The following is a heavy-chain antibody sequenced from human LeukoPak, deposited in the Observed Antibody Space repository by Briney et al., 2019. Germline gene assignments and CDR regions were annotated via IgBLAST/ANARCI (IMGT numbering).Heavy chain of an antibody. V-gene: IGHV4-39*07. D-gene: IGHD6-13*01. J-gene: IGHJ5*02. Sequence: PSETLSLTCTVSGGSINSGDYYWAWIRQPPGKGLEWIGSIYYSGSTSYNPSLKSRVTMTVDTSKNQFSLKLSSVTAADTAVYYCARLQEQQLANWFDPWGQGTLVTVSS. CDR1: GGSINSGDYY. CDR2: IYYSGST. CDR3: ARLQEQQLANWFDP.